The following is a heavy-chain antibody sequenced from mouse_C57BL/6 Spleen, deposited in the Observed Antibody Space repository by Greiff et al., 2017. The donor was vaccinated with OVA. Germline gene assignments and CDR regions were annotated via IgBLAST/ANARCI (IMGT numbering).Heavy chain of an antibody. J-gene: IGHJ4*01. V-gene: IGHV1-72*01. CDR2: IYPNSGGT. Sequence: VQLQQPGAELVKPGASVKLSCKASGYTFTSYWMNWVKQRPGRGLEWIGKIYPNSGGTKYNEKFKSKATLTVDKSSSTAYMQLSSLTSEDAAVYYCARRNYDNDLDYWGQGTSVTVAS. CDR3: ARRNYDNDLDY. CDR1: GYTFTSYW. D-gene: IGHD1-1*01.